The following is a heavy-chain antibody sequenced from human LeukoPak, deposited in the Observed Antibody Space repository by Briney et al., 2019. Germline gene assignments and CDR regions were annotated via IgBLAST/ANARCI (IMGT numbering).Heavy chain of an antibody. CDR1: GGSISSGGYY. Sequence: SETLSLTCTVSGGSISSGGYYWSWIRQHPGKGLEWIGYIYYSGSTYYNPSLKSRVTISVDTSKNQFSLKLSSVTAADTAVYYCARAYYYYDNFDYWGQGTLVTVSS. J-gene: IGHJ4*02. D-gene: IGHD3-22*01. V-gene: IGHV4-31*03. CDR3: ARAYYYYDNFDY. CDR2: IYYSGST.